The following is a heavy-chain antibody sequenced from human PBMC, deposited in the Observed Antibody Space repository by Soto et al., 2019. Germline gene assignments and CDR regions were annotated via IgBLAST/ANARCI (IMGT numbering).Heavy chain of an antibody. J-gene: IGHJ4*02. D-gene: IGHD2-21*01. CDR2: IYHSGST. Sequence: PSETLSLTCTVTGDSISSRSYYWGWIRQPPGKGLEWIGSIYHSGSTYNNPSLRSRVSMSIDTPNDQFSLKLKSVTAADTALYFSPSQRTSVLIQAYLDVWGPGSLVTVAS. CDR3: PSQRTSVLIQAYLDV. CDR1: GDSISSRSYY. V-gene: IGHV4-39*01.